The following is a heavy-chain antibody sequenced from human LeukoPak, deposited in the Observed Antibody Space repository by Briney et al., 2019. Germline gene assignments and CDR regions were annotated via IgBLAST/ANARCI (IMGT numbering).Heavy chain of an antibody. CDR3: ARVSSGYDYVWGSYRYIDYYYYMDV. Sequence: ASVKVSCKASGYTFTGYYMHWVRQAPGQGLEWMGWINPNSGNTGYAQKFQGRVTITRNTSISTAYMELSSLRSEDTAVYYCARVSSGYDYVWGSYRYIDYYYYMDVWGKGTTVTVSS. J-gene: IGHJ6*03. CDR2: INPNSGNT. D-gene: IGHD3-16*02. V-gene: IGHV1-8*03. CDR1: GYTFTGYY.